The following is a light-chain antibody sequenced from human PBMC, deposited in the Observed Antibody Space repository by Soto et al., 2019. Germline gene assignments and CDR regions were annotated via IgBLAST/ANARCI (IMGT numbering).Light chain of an antibody. J-gene: IGKJ1*01. Sequence: IQMTQSPSSLSASVEDRVIITCRASQSISSWLAWYQQKPGKAPKLLIYKASSLESGVPSRFSGSGSGTEFTLTISSLQPDDFATYYCQQYNSFWTFGQGTKVDIK. CDR1: QSISSW. CDR3: QQYNSFWT. V-gene: IGKV1-5*03. CDR2: KAS.